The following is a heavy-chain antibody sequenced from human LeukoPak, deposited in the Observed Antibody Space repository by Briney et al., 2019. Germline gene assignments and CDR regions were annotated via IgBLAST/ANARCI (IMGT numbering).Heavy chain of an antibody. CDR2: IIPIFGTA. D-gene: IGHD3-9*01. CDR1: GGTFSSYA. J-gene: IGHJ3*02. Sequence: SVNASCKASGGTFSSYAISWVRQAPGQGLEWMGGIIPIFGTANYAQKFQGRVTITADKSTSTAYMELSSLRSEDTGVYYCARENYDILTGNAFDIWGQGTMVTVSS. CDR3: ARENYDILTGNAFDI. V-gene: IGHV1-69*06.